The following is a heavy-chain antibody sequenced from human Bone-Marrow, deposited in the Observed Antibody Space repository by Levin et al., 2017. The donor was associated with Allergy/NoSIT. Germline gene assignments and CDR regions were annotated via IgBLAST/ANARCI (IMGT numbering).Heavy chain of an antibody. J-gene: IGHJ2*01. Sequence: SETLSLTCTVSDASFSDYYWSWLRQPPGKGLEWIGSVFHSGNTNSNPSLKSRVTISVDTSKKQFSLKMTSVTAADTAVYYCARDLGITEGFFDVWGRGTLVTVSS. V-gene: IGHV4-59*01. CDR1: DASFSDYY. D-gene: IGHD7-27*01. CDR2: VFHSGNT. CDR3: ARDLGITEGFFDV.